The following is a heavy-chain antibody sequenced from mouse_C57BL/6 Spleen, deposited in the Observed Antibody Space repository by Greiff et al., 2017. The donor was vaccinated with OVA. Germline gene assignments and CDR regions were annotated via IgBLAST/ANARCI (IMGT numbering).Heavy chain of an antibody. J-gene: IGHJ4*01. D-gene: IGHD1-1*01. Sequence: VQLLQSGPELVKPGASVKMSCEASGYTFTDYNMHWVHQGHGKSLEWIGYINPNNGGICYKQKVKGKVTLTGNKSTSTAYLELRSLTSEDSAVYYGAGTTVEGYYAMDYWGQGTSVTVSS. CDR2: INPNNGGI. CDR1: GYTFTDYN. V-gene: IGHV1-22*01. CDR3: AGTTVEGYYAMDY.